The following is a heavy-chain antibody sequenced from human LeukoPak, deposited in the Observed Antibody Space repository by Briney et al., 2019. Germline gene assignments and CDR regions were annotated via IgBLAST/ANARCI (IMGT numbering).Heavy chain of an antibody. Sequence: GGSLGLSCAASGFNVNTNYMTWVRQAPGKGLEWVSIIYSGGGTYYADSVKGRFTISRDNSKNTLYLQMNSLRSEDTAVYYCARGADCGSDCSSRRRDFDYWGQGTLVTVSS. CDR1: GFNVNTNY. J-gene: IGHJ4*02. CDR2: IYSGGGT. D-gene: IGHD2-21*01. V-gene: IGHV3-66*02. CDR3: ARGADCGSDCSSRRRDFDY.